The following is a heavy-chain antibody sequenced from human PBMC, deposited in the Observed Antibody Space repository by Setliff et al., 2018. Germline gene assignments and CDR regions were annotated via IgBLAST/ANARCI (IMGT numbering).Heavy chain of an antibody. CDR2: VYHRGTT. D-gene: IGHD5-18*01. CDR3: ARQVDTPMAPIDY. CDR1: GVSLSSGTYY. J-gene: IGHJ4*02. V-gene: IGHV4-39*01. Sequence: PSETLSLTCTVSGVSLSSGTYYWGWIRQPPGKGLEWIASVYHRGTTYYNPSLKSRVTTSVDTSKNQFSLKLISVTAADTAVYYCARQVDTPMAPIDYWGQGTLVTVSS.